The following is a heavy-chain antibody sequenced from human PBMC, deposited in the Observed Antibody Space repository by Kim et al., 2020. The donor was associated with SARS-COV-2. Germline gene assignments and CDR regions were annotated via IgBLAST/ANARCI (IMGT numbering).Heavy chain of an antibody. CDR3: ARDKVGATRRFDP. Sequence: SETLSLTCAVSGGSISSSNWWSWVRQPPGKGLEWIGEIYHSGSTNYNPSLKSRVTISVDKSKNQFSLKLSSVTAADTAVYYCARDKVGATRRFDPWGQGTLVTVSS. CDR2: IYHSGST. D-gene: IGHD1-26*01. V-gene: IGHV4-4*02. CDR1: GGSISSSNW. J-gene: IGHJ5*02.